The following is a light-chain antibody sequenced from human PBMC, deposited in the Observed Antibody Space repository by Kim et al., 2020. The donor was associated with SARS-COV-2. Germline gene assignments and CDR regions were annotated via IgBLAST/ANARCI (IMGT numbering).Light chain of an antibody. J-gene: IGLJ3*02. CDR1: SANIENNY. Sequence: GQNVTISWSESSANIENNYVSWYQQLPVTAPRLLIYDNNKRPSGIPDRFSGSKSGTSATLGITGLQTGYEADYYCGTWDSSLSAWVFGGGTQLTVL. V-gene: IGLV1-51*01. CDR3: GTWDSSLSAWV. CDR2: DNN.